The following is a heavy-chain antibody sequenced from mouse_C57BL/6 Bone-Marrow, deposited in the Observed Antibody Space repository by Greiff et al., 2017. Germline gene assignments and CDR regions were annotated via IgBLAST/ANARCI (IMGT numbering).Heavy chain of an antibody. CDR1: GYTFTSYD. J-gene: IGHJ4*01. D-gene: IGHD1-1*01. CDR2: ISPRDGST. Sequence: VQLQQSGPELVKPGASVKLSCKASGYTFTSYDINWVKQRPGQGLEWIGWISPRDGSTKYNEKFKGKATLTVDTSSSPAYKKLHSLTSEDASVYFCARVFYYSSSYSMDDWGQGTSVTVSS. V-gene: IGHV1-85*01. CDR3: ARVFYYSSSYSMDD.